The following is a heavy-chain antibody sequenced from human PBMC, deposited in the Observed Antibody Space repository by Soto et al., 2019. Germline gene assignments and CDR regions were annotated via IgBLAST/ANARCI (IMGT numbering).Heavy chain of an antibody. CDR3: ARERCDSINCRPNFDY. Sequence: QVQLQQWGAGLLEPSETLSLTCAVYGGSFSGYYWGWIRQPPGKGLEWIGEINHSGSTNYNPSLKRRVTISVDTSNNHFSLKMSSVTAADTAVYYCARERCDSINCRPNFDYWGQGTLVSVSS. J-gene: IGHJ4*02. CDR1: GGSFSGYY. V-gene: IGHV4-34*01. CDR2: INHSGST. D-gene: IGHD6-13*01.